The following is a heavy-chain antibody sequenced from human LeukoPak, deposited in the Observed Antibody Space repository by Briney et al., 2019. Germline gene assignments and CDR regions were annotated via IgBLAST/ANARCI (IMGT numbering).Heavy chain of an antibody. J-gene: IGHJ4*02. D-gene: IGHD5-18*01. Sequence: PGGSLRLSCAASGFTFSSYAMSWVRQAPGKGLEWVSVISGSGGSTYYADSVKGRFTISRDNSKNTLYLQMNSLRAEDTAVYYCAKDLQSGYTRVNFDYWGQGTLVTVSS. V-gene: IGHV3-23*01. CDR3: AKDLQSGYTRVNFDY. CDR1: GFTFSSYA. CDR2: ISGSGGST.